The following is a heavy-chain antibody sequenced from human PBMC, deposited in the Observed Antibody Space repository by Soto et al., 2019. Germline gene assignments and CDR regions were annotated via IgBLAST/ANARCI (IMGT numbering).Heavy chain of an antibody. J-gene: IGHJ4*02. CDR2: ISGSGGST. CDR1: GFTFSSYG. V-gene: IGHV3-23*01. Sequence: PGGSLRLSCAASGFTFSSYGMSWVRQAPGKGLEWVSAISGSGGSTYYADSVKGRFTISRDNSKNTLYLQMNSLRAEDTAVYYCAKLLDYDFWSGYYGIGGAPTYYFDYWGQGTLVTVSS. CDR3: AKLLDYDFWSGYYGIGGAPTYYFDY. D-gene: IGHD3-3*01.